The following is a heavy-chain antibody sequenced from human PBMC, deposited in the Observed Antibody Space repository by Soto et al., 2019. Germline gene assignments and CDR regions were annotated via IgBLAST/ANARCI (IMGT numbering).Heavy chain of an antibody. CDR1: GGSISSGGYY. CDR2: IYYSGST. V-gene: IGHV4-31*03. D-gene: IGHD2-2*01. CDR3: ARGASSTRSNWFDP. Sequence: SETLSLTCTLSGGSISSGGYYWSWIRQHPGKGLEWIGYIYYSGSTYYNPSLKSRVTISVDTSKNQFSLKLSSVTAADTAVYYCARGASSTRSNWFDPWGQGTLVTVSS. J-gene: IGHJ5*02.